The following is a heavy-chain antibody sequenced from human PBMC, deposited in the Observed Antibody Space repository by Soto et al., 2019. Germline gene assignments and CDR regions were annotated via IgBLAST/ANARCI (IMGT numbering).Heavy chain of an antibody. CDR2: IYSGGST. V-gene: IGHV3-53*01. Sequence: GGSLRLSCAASGFTVSSNYMSWVRQAPGKGLEWVSVIYSGGSTYYADSVKGRFTISRDNSKNTLYLQMNSLRAEDTAVYYCARDQYGDYYFDYWGQGTLVTVSS. D-gene: IGHD4-17*01. CDR3: ARDQYGDYYFDY. CDR1: GFTVSSNY. J-gene: IGHJ4*02.